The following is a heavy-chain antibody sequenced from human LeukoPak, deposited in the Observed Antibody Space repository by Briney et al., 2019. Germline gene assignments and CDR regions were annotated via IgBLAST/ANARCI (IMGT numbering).Heavy chain of an antibody. J-gene: IGHJ4*02. D-gene: IGHD6-13*01. Sequence: PSETLSLTCTVSGGSVSSGSYYWGWIRQPPGKGLEWIGNIYYSGSTNYNPSLKSRVTISVDTSKNQFSLKLSSVTAADTAVYYCARGLKGAAAGTRYFDYWGQGTLVTVSS. CDR1: GGSVSSGSYY. CDR2: IYYSGST. V-gene: IGHV4-61*01. CDR3: ARGLKGAAAGTRYFDY.